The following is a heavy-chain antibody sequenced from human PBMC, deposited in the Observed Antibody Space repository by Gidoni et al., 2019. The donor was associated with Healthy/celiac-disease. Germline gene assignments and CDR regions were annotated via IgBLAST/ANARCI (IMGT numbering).Heavy chain of an antibody. CDR3: ARDIGGGSCCGDY. D-gene: IGHD2-15*01. V-gene: IGHV3-21*01. J-gene: IGHJ4*02. CDR1: GFTFSSYS. Sequence: EVQLVESGGGLVKPGGSLRLSCAASGFTFSSYSMNWVRQAPGKGLEWVSSISSSSSYIYYADSVKGRFTISRDNAKNSLYLQMNSLRAEDTAVYYCARDIGGGSCCGDYWGQGTLVTVSS. CDR2: ISSSSSYI.